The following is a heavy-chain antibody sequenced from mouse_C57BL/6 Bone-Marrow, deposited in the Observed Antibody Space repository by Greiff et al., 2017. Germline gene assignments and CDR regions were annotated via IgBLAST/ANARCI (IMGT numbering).Heavy chain of an antibody. V-gene: IGHV1-42*01. CDR1: GYSFTGYY. Sequence: EVQLQQSGPELVKPGASVKISCKASGYSFTGYYMNWVKQSPEKSLEWIGEINPSTGGTTYNQKFKAKATLTVDKSSSTAYMQLKSLTSEDYAVYYCASPLCLYTWDYGGQGNSVTVSS. D-gene: IGHD6-1*01. CDR3: ASPLCLYTWDY. J-gene: IGHJ4*01. CDR2: INPSTGGT.